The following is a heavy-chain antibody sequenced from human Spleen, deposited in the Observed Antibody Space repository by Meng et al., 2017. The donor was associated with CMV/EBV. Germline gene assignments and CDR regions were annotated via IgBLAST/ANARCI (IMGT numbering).Heavy chain of an antibody. CDR2: INPNSGGT. CDR3: ARDFYDFWSGYSKNWFDP. V-gene: IGHV1-2*02. Sequence: QVQLVQSGAEVKKPXASVKVSCXASGYTFTGYYMHWVRQAPGQGLEWMGWINPNSGGTNYAQKFQGRVTMTRDTSISTAYMELSRLRSDDTAVYYCARDFYDFWSGYSKNWFDPWGQGTLVTVSS. J-gene: IGHJ5*02. CDR1: GYTFTGYY. D-gene: IGHD3-3*01.